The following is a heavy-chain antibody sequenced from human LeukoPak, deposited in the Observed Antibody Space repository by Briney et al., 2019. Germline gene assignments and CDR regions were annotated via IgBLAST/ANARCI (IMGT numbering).Heavy chain of an antibody. V-gene: IGHV1-18*01. CDR3: AIVAGDPGSHDAFDI. CDR1: GYTFTSYG. D-gene: IGHD2-21*02. J-gene: IGHJ3*02. CDR2: ISAYNGNT. Sequence: ASVKVSCKASGYTFTSYGISWVRQAPGQGLEWMGWISAYNGNTNYAQKLQGRVTMTTDTSTSTAYMELRSLRSDDTAVYYCAIVAGDPGSHDAFDIWGQGTMVTVSS.